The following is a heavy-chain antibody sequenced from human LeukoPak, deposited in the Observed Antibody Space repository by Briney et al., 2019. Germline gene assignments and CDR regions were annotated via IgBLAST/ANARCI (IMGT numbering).Heavy chain of an antibody. Sequence: PGRSLRLSCAASGFTFSSYGMHWVRQAPGKGLEWVAVIWYDGSNKYYADSMKGRFTISRDNSKNTLYLQMNSLRAEDTAVYYCAKGGGRLAAAGFFDYWGQGTLVTVSS. CDR2: IWYDGSNK. V-gene: IGHV3-33*06. J-gene: IGHJ4*02. CDR3: AKGGGRLAAAGFFDY. CDR1: GFTFSSYG. D-gene: IGHD6-13*01.